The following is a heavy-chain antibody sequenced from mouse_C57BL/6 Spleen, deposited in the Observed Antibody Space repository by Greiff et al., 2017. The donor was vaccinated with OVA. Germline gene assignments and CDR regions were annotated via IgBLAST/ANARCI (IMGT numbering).Heavy chain of an antibody. J-gene: IGHJ3*01. CDR2: IDPENGDT. CDR3: TLARSY. V-gene: IGHV14-4*01. CDR1: GFNIKDDY. Sequence: EVQLQQSGAELVRPGASVTLSCTASGFNIKDDYMHWVQQSPEQGLEWIGWIDPENGDTEYASKFQGKATITADTSSNTAYLQLSSLTSEDTAVYYCTLARSYWGQGTLVTVSA.